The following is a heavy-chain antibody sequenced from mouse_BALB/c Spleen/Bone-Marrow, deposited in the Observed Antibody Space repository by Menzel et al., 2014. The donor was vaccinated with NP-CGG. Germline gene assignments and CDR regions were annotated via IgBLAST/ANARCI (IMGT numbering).Heavy chain of an antibody. D-gene: IGHD1-2*01. V-gene: IGHV3-2*02. CDR2: ISYSSST. Sequence: DVQFQESGPGLVKPSQSLSLTCTVTGYSITSGYAWNWIRQFQGNKLEWMGYISYSSSTNYNPSLKSRISITRDTSKNQFFLHLDSVTAEDTATYYCARWGYGDYAMDYWGHGTSVTVSS. CDR1: GYSITSGYA. CDR3: ARWGYGDYAMDY. J-gene: IGHJ4*01.